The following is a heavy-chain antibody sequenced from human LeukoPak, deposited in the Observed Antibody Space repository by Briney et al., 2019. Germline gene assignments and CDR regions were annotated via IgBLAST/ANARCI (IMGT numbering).Heavy chain of an antibody. CDR1: GFTFSSYA. CDR2: ISSSSSTI. Sequence: PGGSLRLSCAASGFTFSSYAMSWVRQAPGKGLEWVSYISSSSSTIYYADSVKGRFTISRDNAKNSLYLQMNSLRAEDTAVYYCASEYSSLSYYYYYYGMDVWGQGTTVTVSS. CDR3: ASEYSSLSYYYYYYGMDV. V-gene: IGHV3-48*01. D-gene: IGHD6-6*01. J-gene: IGHJ6*02.